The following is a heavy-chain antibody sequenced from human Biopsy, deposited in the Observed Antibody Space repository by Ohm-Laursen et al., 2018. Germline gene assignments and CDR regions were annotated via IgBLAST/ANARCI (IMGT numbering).Heavy chain of an antibody. CDR2: VIGIFRTA. V-gene: IGHV1-69*01. CDR1: GGTFSSSA. D-gene: IGHD1/OR15-1a*01. Sequence: VKVSCKASGGTFSSSAITWVRQAPGQGLEWMGGVIGIFRTAHYAQKFQGRVTITADEFMSTAYMELSSLRSEDTAVYYCARGGGYNWNNGWFDPWGQGTLVTVSS. CDR3: ARGGGYNWNNGWFDP. J-gene: IGHJ5*02.